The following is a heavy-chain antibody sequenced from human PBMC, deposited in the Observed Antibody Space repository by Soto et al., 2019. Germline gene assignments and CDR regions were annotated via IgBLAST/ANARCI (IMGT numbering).Heavy chain of an antibody. CDR1: GFTFSSYA. D-gene: IGHD5-18*01. Sequence: GGSLRLSCAASGFTFSSYAMHWVRQAPGKGLEWVAVISYDGSNKYYADSVKGRFTISRDNSKNTLYLQMNSLRAEDTAVYYCAREGGYSYGFGYYYYGMDVWGQGTTVTVS. CDR2: ISYDGSNK. CDR3: AREGGYSYGFGYYYYGMDV. V-gene: IGHV3-30-3*01. J-gene: IGHJ6*02.